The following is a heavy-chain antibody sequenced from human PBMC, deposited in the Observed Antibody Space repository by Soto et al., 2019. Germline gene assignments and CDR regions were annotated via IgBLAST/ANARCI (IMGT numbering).Heavy chain of an antibody. CDR3: XXXVRGQLVRYFQH. CDR2: ISGSGGST. J-gene: IGHJ1*01. D-gene: IGHD6-6*01. V-gene: IGHV3-23*01. Sequence: EVQLLESGGGLVQPGGSLRLSCAASGFTFSSYAMSWVRQAPGKGLEWVSAISGSGGSTYYADSVKGRFTISRDNSKNTLXLXXXXXXXXXTAXXXXXXXVRGQLVRYFQHWGQGTLVTVSS. CDR1: GFTFSSYA.